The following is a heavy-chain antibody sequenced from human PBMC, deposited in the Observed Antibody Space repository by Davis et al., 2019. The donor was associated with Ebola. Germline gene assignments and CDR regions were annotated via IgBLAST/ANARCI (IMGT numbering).Heavy chain of an antibody. Sequence: GGSLRLSCKDSGNSFTSHWIGWVRQMPGKGLDWMGIIYTGDSDTRYSPSFRGQVTISADKSMKTAFLQWSSLKASDSAMYYCARLSSSSWFYGMDVWGQGTTVTVSS. J-gene: IGHJ6*02. V-gene: IGHV5-51*01. CDR3: ARLSSSSWFYGMDV. CDR2: IYTGDSDT. D-gene: IGHD6-13*01. CDR1: GNSFTSHW.